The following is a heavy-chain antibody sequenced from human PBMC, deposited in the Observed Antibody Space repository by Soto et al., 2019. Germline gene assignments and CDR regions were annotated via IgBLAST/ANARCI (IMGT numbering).Heavy chain of an antibody. J-gene: IGHJ4*02. CDR2: INHSGST. CDR1: GGSFSGYY. Sequence: ASETLSLTCAVYGGSFSGYYWSWIRQPPGKGLEWIGEINHSGSTNYNPSLKSRVTISVDTSKNQFSLKLSSVTAADTAVYYCASSYSSSSRNFDYWGQGTLVTVSS. V-gene: IGHV4-34*01. CDR3: ASSYSSSSRNFDY. D-gene: IGHD6-6*01.